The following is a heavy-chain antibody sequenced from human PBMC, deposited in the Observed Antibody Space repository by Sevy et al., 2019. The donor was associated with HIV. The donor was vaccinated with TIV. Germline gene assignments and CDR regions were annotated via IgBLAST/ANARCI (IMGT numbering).Heavy chain of an antibody. J-gene: IGHJ4*02. CDR2: ISYDGSKK. V-gene: IGHV3-30*18. CDR1: GFTFSSYG. CDR3: VKDGRRGNLNPGLH. D-gene: IGHD1-26*01. Sequence: GGSLRLSCAASGFTFSSYGMHWVRQAPGKGLEWVTVISYDGSKKYYADSVKGRFTISRDNSKNTIYLQMNSLRPEDTAVYYCVKDGRRGNLNPGLHWGQGTLVTVSS.